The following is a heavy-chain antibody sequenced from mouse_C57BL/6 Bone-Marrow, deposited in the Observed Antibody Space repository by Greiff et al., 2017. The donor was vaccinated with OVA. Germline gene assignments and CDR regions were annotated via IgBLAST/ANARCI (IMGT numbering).Heavy chain of an antibody. Sequence: EVMLVESEGGLVQPGSSMKLSCTASGFTFSDYYMAWVRQVPEKGLEWVANINYDGSSTYYLDSLKSRFIISRDNAKNILYLQMSSLKSEDTATYYCARGTEYYGSSYDWYFDVWGTGTTVTVSS. CDR2: INYDGSST. CDR1: GFTFSDYY. D-gene: IGHD1-1*01. J-gene: IGHJ1*03. CDR3: ARGTEYYGSSYDWYFDV. V-gene: IGHV5-16*01.